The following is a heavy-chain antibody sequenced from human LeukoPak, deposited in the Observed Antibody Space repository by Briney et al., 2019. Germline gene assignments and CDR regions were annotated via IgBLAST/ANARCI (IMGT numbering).Heavy chain of an antibody. CDR3: AVLSGRH. Sequence: GGSLRLSCAASGFTFSNAWMSWVRQAPGKGLEWVSSISSSNSNEYYADSVKGRFTISRDNAKNSLYLQMNSLRAEETAVYHCAVLSGRHWGQGTLVTVSS. V-gene: IGHV3-21*01. CDR2: ISSSNSNE. D-gene: IGHD2-8*01. J-gene: IGHJ4*02. CDR1: GFTFSNAW.